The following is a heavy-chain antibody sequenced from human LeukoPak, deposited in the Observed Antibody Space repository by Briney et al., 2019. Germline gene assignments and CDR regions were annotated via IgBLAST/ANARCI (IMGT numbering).Heavy chain of an antibody. Sequence: PGGSLRLSCAASGFTFDDYGMSWVRQAPGKGLEWVANIKQDGSEKYYVDSVKGRFTISRDNAKNSLYLQMNSLRAEDTAVNYCARGFRGWYAEGFDYWGQGTVVTVSS. D-gene: IGHD6-19*01. V-gene: IGHV3-7*01. CDR2: IKQDGSEK. CDR3: ARGFRGWYAEGFDY. J-gene: IGHJ4*02. CDR1: GFTFDDYG.